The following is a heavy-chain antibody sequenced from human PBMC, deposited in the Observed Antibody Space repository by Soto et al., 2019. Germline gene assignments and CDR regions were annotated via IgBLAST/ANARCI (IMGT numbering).Heavy chain of an antibody. Sequence: SVKVSCKASGGTFSSYAISWVRQAPGQGLEWMGGIIPIFGTANYAQKFQGRVTITADESTSTAYMELSSLRSEDTAVYYCARRVTYSYDSSGYDWFDPWGQGTLVTSPQ. V-gene: IGHV1-69*13. CDR3: ARRVTYSYDSSGYDWFDP. CDR1: GGTFSSYA. J-gene: IGHJ5*02. D-gene: IGHD3-22*01. CDR2: IIPIFGTA.